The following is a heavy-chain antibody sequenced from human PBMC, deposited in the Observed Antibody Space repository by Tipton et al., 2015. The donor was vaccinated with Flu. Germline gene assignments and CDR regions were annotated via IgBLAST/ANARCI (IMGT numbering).Heavy chain of an antibody. D-gene: IGHD2-2*01. CDR3: ARDVAAIPAAIRD. CDR2: IYYSGTT. CDR1: GDSLGSHY. V-gene: IGHV4-59*11. Sequence: GLVKPSETLSLTCSVSGDSLGSHYWSWIRQPPGKALEWIGYIYYSGTTNYNPSLKSRVTISADTSKTQLSLKLGSVTAADTAVYYCARDVAAIPAAIRDWGQGTLVTVSS. J-gene: IGHJ4*02.